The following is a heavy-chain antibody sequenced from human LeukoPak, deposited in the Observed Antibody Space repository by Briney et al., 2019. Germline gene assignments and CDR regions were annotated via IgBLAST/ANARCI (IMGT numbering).Heavy chain of an antibody. Sequence: SETLSLTCAVYGGSFSGYYWSWIRQPPGKGLEWIGEINHSGSTNYNPSLKSRVTISVDTSKNQFSLKLSSVTAADTAVYYCARRPQKYGLRFLEWLLSPFDYWGQGTLVTVSS. CDR2: INHSGST. CDR3: ARRPQKYGLRFLEWLLSPFDY. V-gene: IGHV4-34*01. J-gene: IGHJ4*02. CDR1: GGSFSGYY. D-gene: IGHD3-3*01.